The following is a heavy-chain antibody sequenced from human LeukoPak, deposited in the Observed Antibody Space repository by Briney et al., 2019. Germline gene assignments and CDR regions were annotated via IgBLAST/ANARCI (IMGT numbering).Heavy chain of an antibody. CDR3: AKAIVSTTTAFDD. D-gene: IGHD5/OR15-5a*01. J-gene: IGHJ4*02. CDR2: ISYDGSNK. Sequence: GGSLRLSCAASRFTFDTYGMHWVRQAPGEGLEWVAVISYDGSNKYYADSVRGRFTISRDNSKNTLYLQMNSLRAEDTAVYFCAKAIVSTTTAFDDWGQGTLVIVSS. V-gene: IGHV3-30*18. CDR1: RFTFDTYG.